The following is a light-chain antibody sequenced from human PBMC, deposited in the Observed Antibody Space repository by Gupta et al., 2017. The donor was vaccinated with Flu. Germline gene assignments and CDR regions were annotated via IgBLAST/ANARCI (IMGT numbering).Light chain of an antibody. CDR1: SSDVATYNR. CDR3: SSYTSSSTYV. CDR2: EVR. Sequence: SALTQPPSVSGSPGQSVTISCTGTSSDVATYNRVSWYQQPPGPAPQLMIYEVRNRPAGVPDLFSAAKSGNAASLTISGLQGEDDADYYCSSYTSSSTYVFGTGTKVTVL. V-gene: IGLV2-18*02. J-gene: IGLJ1*01.